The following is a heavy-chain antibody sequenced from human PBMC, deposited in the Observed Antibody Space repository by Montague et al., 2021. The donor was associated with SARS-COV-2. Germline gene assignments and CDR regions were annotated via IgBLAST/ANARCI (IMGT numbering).Heavy chain of an antibody. Sequence: LSLSWAASGFTFDDYAMHWVRQAPGKGLEWVSGISWNSGSVGYAYSVKGRFTISRDNAKNSLYLQMNSLRAEDTALYYCAKDRALLPYSLHCSSTSCYESAGYYYFGMDVWGQGTMVTVSS. CDR2: ISWNSGSV. CDR3: AKDRALLPYSLHCSSTSCYESAGYYYFGMDV. V-gene: IGHV3-9*01. CDR1: GFTFDDYA. D-gene: IGHD2-2*01. J-gene: IGHJ6*02.